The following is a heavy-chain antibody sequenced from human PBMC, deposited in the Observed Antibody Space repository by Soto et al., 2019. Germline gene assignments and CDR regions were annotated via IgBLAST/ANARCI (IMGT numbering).Heavy chain of an antibody. Sequence: QVQLVESGGGVVQPGRSLRLSCAASGFTFSSYAMHWVRQAPGKGLEWVALTSYDGRNKYYADFVKGRFTISRDNSKNKLYLQMNSLRADDTAVYYCAKDGASYYDTSGRDDFDYWGQGALVTISS. CDR1: GFTFSSYA. CDR2: TSYDGRNK. D-gene: IGHD3-22*01. V-gene: IGHV3-30*04. CDR3: AKDGASYYDTSGRDDFDY. J-gene: IGHJ4*02.